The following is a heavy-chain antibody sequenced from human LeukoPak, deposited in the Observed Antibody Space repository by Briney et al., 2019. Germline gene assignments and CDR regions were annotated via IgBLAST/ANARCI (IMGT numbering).Heavy chain of an antibody. Sequence: GGSLRLSCAASGFSFSNYGMHWVRQAPGKGLEWVAVIWYDGSNDYYADSVRGRFTISRDNSKNTLFLQMSSLRAEDTAVYYCARDVSGSYYNFDYWGQGTLVTVSS. CDR3: ARDVSGSYYNFDY. CDR1: GFSFSNYG. CDR2: IWYDGSND. D-gene: IGHD1-26*01. J-gene: IGHJ4*02. V-gene: IGHV3-33*01.